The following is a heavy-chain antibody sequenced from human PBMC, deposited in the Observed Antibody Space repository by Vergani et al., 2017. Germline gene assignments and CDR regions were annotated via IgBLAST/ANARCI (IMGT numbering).Heavy chain of an antibody. D-gene: IGHD4-17*01. CDR2: ISWNSGSI. Sequence: VQLVESGGGVVQPGRSLRLSCAASGFTFSSYAMHWVRQAPGKGLEWVSGISWNSGSIGYADSVKGRFTISRDNAKNSLYLQMNSLRAEDTALYYCAKGPLSTVTTIDYWGQGTLVTVSS. J-gene: IGHJ4*02. CDR3: AKGPLSTVTTIDY. V-gene: IGHV3-9*01. CDR1: GFTFSSYA.